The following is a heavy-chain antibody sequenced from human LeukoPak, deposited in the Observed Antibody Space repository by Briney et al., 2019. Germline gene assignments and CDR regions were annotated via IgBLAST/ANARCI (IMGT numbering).Heavy chain of an antibody. CDR3: ARDGSGFYY. J-gene: IGHJ4*02. D-gene: IGHD3-3*01. CDR1: GFTFSSYW. V-gene: IGHV3-7*01. CDR2: IKEDGSEK. Sequence: AGGSLRLSCAASGFTFSSYWMSWVRQAPGRGLEWVANIKEDGSEKYYVDSVKGRFTISRDNAKNSLNLQMNSLRAEDTAVYFCARDGSGFYYWGQGTLVTVSS.